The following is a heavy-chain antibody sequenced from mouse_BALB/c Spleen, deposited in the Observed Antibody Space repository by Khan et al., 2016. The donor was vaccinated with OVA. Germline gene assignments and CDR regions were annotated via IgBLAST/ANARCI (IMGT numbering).Heavy chain of an antibody. D-gene: IGHD3-1*01. CDR1: GFTVRDYG. Sequence: EVQLQEAGGGLVQPGGSRKLSGAASGFTVRDYGMAWIRQGPGKGPEWITFISSLAYNVYYADTVTGRFTISRENAKNTLYLEMNNLRSEDTAMYYCARGGTGGFSYWGQGTLVTVSA. V-gene: IGHV5-15*02. CDR2: ISSLAYNV. J-gene: IGHJ3*01. CDR3: ARGGTGGFSY.